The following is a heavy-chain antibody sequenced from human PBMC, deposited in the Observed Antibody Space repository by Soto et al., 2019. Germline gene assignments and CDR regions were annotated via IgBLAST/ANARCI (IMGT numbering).Heavy chain of an antibody. CDR3: AIQDGGVVY. J-gene: IGHJ4*02. Sequence: GASVKVSCKTSEYTFTSYDINWVRQATGQGLEWMGWMNPNSGNTGYAQKFQGRVSMTRDTSISTAYMELSNLKSDDTAVYYCAIQDGGVVYWGQGTLVTVSS. CDR1: EYTFTSYD. CDR2: MNPNSGNT. D-gene: IGHD3-16*01. V-gene: IGHV1-8*01.